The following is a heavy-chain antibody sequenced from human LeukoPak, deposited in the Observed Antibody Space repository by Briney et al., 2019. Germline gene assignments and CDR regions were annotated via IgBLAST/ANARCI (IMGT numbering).Heavy chain of an antibody. V-gene: IGHV1-69*13. Sequence: ASVKVSCKASGGTFSSYAISWVRQAPGQGLEWMGGIIPIFGTANYAQKFQGRVTITADESTSTAYMELSSLRSEDTAVYYCARTKWLQLRLGFDYWGQGTPVTVSS. CDR3: ARTKWLQLRLGFDY. CDR2: IIPIFGTA. CDR1: GGTFSSYA. J-gene: IGHJ4*02. D-gene: IGHD5-24*01.